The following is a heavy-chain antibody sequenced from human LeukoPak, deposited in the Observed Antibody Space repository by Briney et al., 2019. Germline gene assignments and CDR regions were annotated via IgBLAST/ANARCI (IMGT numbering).Heavy chain of an antibody. CDR1: GYSISSAYY. CDR3: ARGALRAAAAPFDY. J-gene: IGHJ4*02. Sequence: SETLSLTCSVSGYSISSAYYWGWIRQPPGKGLEWIGTMYHSGSTNYNPSLKSRVTISVDTSKNQFSLKLSSVTAADTAVYYCARGALRAAAAPFDYWGQGTLVTVSS. D-gene: IGHD6-13*01. V-gene: IGHV4-38-2*02. CDR2: MYHSGST.